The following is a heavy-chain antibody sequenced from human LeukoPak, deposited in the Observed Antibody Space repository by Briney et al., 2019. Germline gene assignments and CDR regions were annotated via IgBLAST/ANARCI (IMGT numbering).Heavy chain of an antibody. CDR1: GFTFSSYS. D-gene: IGHD3-10*01. CDR3: ARDYGSGSYTVY. Sequence: GGSLRLSCAASGFTFSSYSMNWVRQAPGRGLEWVSYISSSSGTIYYADSVKGRFTISRDNAKNSLYLQMNSLRAEDTAVYYCARDYGSGSYTVYWGQGTLVTVSS. CDR2: ISSSSGTI. V-gene: IGHV3-48*01. J-gene: IGHJ4*02.